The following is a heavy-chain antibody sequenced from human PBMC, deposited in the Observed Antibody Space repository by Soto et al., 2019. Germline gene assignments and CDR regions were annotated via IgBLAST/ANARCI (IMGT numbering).Heavy chain of an antibody. Sequence: GGSLRLSCAASGFTFSDYYMSWIRQAPGKGLEWVSYISSSGSTIYYADSVKGRFTISRDNAKNSLYLQMNSLRAEDTAVYYCARACAAAANRGSSSPFDYWGQGTLVTVSS. CDR2: ISSSGSTI. V-gene: IGHV3-11*01. J-gene: IGHJ4*02. CDR3: ARACAAAANRGSSSPFDY. CDR1: GFTFSDYY. D-gene: IGHD6-13*01.